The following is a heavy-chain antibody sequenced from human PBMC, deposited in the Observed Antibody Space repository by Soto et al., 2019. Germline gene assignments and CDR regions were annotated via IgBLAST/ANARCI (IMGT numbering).Heavy chain of an antibody. CDR1: GFTFNNYA. V-gene: IGHV3-23*01. D-gene: IGHD2-2*01. CDR3: AKRWGYCSSTSCAYIDY. J-gene: IGHJ4*02. CDR2: ISGRGGST. Sequence: GGSLRLSCAASGFTFNNYAMSWVRQAPGKGLEWVSVISGRGGSTYYADSVKGRFTISRDNSKNTLYLQMNSLRVEDTAVYYCAKRWGYCSSTSCAYIDYWGQGALVTVSS.